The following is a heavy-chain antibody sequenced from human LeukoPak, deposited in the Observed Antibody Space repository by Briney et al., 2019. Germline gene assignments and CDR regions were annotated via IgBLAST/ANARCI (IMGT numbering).Heavy chain of an antibody. CDR1: GFTISSYG. CDR2: IWYDGSNK. Sequence: GGSLRLSCAASGFTISSYGMHWVRQAPGKGLEWVAVIWYDGSNKYYADSVKGRFTISRDNSKNTLYLQMNSLRAEDTAVYYCAKQEDYYDSSGLSSWRQGTLVTVSS. J-gene: IGHJ5*02. V-gene: IGHV3-33*06. D-gene: IGHD3-22*01. CDR3: AKQEDYYDSSGLSS.